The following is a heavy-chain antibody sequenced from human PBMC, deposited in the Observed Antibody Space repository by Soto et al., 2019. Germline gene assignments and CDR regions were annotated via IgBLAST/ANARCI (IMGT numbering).Heavy chain of an antibody. CDR2: IYYSGST. D-gene: IGHD3-10*01. Sequence: SGPLSLTCTVSGGTISSGGYYWRWIRQHPGKGLEWIGYIYYSGSTYYNPSLKSRVTISVDTSKNQFSLKLSSVTAADTAVYYCARLATRITMVRGVIIIPDHPKYGMDVWGQGTTVTVSS. CDR3: ARLATRITMVRGVIIIPDHPKYGMDV. V-gene: IGHV4-31*03. CDR1: GGTISSGGYY. J-gene: IGHJ6*02.